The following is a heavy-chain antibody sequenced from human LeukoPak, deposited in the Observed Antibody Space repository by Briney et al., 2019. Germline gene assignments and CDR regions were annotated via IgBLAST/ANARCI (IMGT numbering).Heavy chain of an antibody. CDR2: ISSSGSTI. CDR1: GFTFSSYE. D-gene: IGHD6-19*01. V-gene: IGHV3-48*03. CDR3: ARSRHGGWDSFDY. J-gene: IGHJ4*02. Sequence: GGSLRLSCAVSGFTFSSYEMNWVRQAPGKGLEWVSHISSSGSTIYYADSVEGRFTISRDNAKNSLYLQMNSLRAEDTAVYYCARSRHGGWDSFDYWGQGTLVTVSS.